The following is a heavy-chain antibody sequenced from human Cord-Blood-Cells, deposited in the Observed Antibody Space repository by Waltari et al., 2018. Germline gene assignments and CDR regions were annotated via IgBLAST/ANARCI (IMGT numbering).Heavy chain of an antibody. CDR2: INPNSGGT. J-gene: IGHJ2*01. V-gene: IGHV1-2*04. CDR1: GYTFTGYY. CDR3: ARGDPYWYFDL. Sequence: QLQLVQSGAEVKKPGASVKVPCKPSGYTFTGYYIHWVRQAPGQGLEWMGWINPNSGGTNYAQNFQGWVTMTRDTSISTAYMELSRLRSDDTAVYYCARGDPYWYFDLWGRGTLVTVSS.